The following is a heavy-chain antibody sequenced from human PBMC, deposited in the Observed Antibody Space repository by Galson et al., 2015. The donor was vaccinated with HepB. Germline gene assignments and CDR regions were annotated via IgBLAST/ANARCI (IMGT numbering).Heavy chain of an antibody. Sequence: CAISGDSVSNNYAAWNWIRQSPSRGLEWLGRTYYRSKWYNDYANSVKSRVTINSDTSKNQFSLHLKSVTPDDTAVYYCAREFHKYFDDSSGYDYWGQGSLVTV. D-gene: IGHD3-22*01. CDR2: TYYRSKWYN. J-gene: IGHJ4*02. V-gene: IGHV6-1*01. CDR1: GDSVSNNYAA. CDR3: AREFHKYFDDSSGYDY.